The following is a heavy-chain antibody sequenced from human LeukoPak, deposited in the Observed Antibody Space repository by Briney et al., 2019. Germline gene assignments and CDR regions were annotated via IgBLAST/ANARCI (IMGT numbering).Heavy chain of an antibody. J-gene: IGHJ6*03. V-gene: IGHV3-30*02. CDR2: IRHDGSNK. Sequence: PGGSLRLSCAASGFTFSNAWMIWVRQAPGKGLEWVAFIRHDGSNKYYADSVKGRFTISRDNSKNTLYLQMNSLRAEDTAVYYCAKGSKLLVFTRDHYIAVWGKGTSVTISS. D-gene: IGHD3-9*01. CDR3: AKGSKLLVFTRDHYIAV. CDR1: GFTFSNAW.